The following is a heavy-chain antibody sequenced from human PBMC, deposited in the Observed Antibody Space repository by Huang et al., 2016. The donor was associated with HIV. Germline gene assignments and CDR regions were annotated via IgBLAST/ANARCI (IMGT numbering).Heavy chain of an antibody. D-gene: IGHD3-10*01. J-gene: IGHJ6*03. CDR1: GFSFSPYG. CDR3: VKVGILQWFGQLTPEHYNYYYMDV. CDR2: ISYDGNNK. Sequence: QVQLVESGGGVVQPGRSLRLPCEASGFSFSPYGMHWVRQAPGKGLEWVAVISYDGNNKNFGDSVKGRFAVSRDNPKNTLYLQMNSLKPDDTAVYYCVKVGILQWFGQLTPEHYNYYYMDVWGKGTTVTVSS. V-gene: IGHV3-30*18.